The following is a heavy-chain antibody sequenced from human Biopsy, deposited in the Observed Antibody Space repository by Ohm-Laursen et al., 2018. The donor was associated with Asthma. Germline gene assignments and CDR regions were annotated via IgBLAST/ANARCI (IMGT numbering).Heavy chain of an antibody. CDR2: INAGNGNT. Sequence: GASVKVSCKDSGYTFINYAIHWVRQAPGQRLEWMGWINAGNGNTKYSQKFQGRVTITRDTSASTAYMDLSSLRSEDTAVYYCARTYYDFLTGQVNDVFAIWGQGTMVTVSS. D-gene: IGHD3-9*01. V-gene: IGHV1-3*01. CDR1: GYTFINYA. J-gene: IGHJ3*02. CDR3: ARTYYDFLTGQVNDVFAI.